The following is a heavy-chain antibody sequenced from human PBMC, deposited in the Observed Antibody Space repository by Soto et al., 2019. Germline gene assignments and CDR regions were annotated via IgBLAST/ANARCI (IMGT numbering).Heavy chain of an antibody. J-gene: IGHJ3*02. CDR1: GGTFSSYA. CDR2: IIPIFGTA. V-gene: IGHV1-69*01. Sequence: QVQLVQSGAEVKKPGSSVKVSCKASGGTFSSYAISWVRQAPGQGLEWMGGIIPIFGTANYAQKFQGRVKITAAESTSTAYMELSSLRSEDTAVYYCARERITMIVDNDNAFDIWGQGTMVTVSS. D-gene: IGHD3-22*01. CDR3: ARERITMIVDNDNAFDI.